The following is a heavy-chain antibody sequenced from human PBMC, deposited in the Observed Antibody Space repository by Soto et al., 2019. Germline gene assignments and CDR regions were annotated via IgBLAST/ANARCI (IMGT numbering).Heavy chain of an antibody. D-gene: IGHD2-2*01. CDR3: ARDLGGYALGYYFDY. V-gene: IGHV3-33*01. Sequence: LRLSCAASGFTFSSYGMHWVRQAPGKGLEWVANIWYDGSDRYYADSVRGRFAISRDNSKKTLYLEMDSLGAEDTAVYYCARDLGGYALGYYFDYWGQGTQVTVSS. J-gene: IGHJ4*02. CDR1: GFTFSSYG. CDR2: IWYDGSDR.